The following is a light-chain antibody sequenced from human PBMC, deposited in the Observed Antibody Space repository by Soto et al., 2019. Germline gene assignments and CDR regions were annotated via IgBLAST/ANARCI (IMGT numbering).Light chain of an antibody. Sequence: EIVLTQSTGTLSLSPGERATLSCRASQSVSSSYLAWYQQKPGQAPRLLIYGASSRATGISDRFSGSGSGTDFTLTISRLEPEDFAVYYCQQYGSSPPYTLGEGTKLEIK. J-gene: IGKJ2*01. CDR3: QQYGSSPPYT. CDR1: QSVSSSY. V-gene: IGKV3-20*01. CDR2: GAS.